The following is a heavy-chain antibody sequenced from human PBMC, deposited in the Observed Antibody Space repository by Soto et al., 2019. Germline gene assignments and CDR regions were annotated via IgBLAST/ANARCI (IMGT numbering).Heavy chain of an antibody. Sequence: GESLKISCXGFGYTFSIFWISWVRQMPGRGLEWVGRIDPRDSYTSYSPSFQGHVTISADKSISAVYLQWGSLKASDTAMYYCARLYCSSSTCDSWFDPWGQGTLVTVSS. V-gene: IGHV5-10-1*01. CDR2: IDPRDSYT. CDR3: ARLYCSSSTCDSWFDP. CDR1: GYTFSIFW. J-gene: IGHJ5*02. D-gene: IGHD2-2*01.